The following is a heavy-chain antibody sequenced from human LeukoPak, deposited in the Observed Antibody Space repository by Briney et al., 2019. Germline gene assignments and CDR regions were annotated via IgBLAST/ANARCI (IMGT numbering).Heavy chain of an antibody. D-gene: IGHD2-15*01. CDR2: INPNSCGT. CDR1: GYTFTGYY. CDR3: ARATTGLRRYCSGGSCYSGFGY. V-gene: IGHV1-2*04. Sequence: ASVTVSFKASGYTFTGYYMHWVRQAPGQGLEWMGWINPNSCGTNYAHKFQGWVTMTRDTSISTASMELSRLTPDDTAVYYCARATTGLRRYCSGGSCYSGFGYWGQGTLVTVSS. J-gene: IGHJ4*02.